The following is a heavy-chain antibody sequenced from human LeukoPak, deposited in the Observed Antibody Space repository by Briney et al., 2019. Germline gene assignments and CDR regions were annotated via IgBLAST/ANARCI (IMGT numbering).Heavy chain of an antibody. CDR1: GYTLTELS. V-gene: IGHV1-24*01. CDR3: ATDPEGVIVY. D-gene: IGHD3-16*02. J-gene: IGHJ4*02. CDR2: FDPEDGET. Sequence: ASVKVCCKVSGYTLTELSMHCVRQAPGKWLEWMGGFDPEDGETIYAQKFQGRVTMTEDTSTDTAYMELSSLRSEDAAVYYCATDPEGVIVYWGQGTLVTVSS.